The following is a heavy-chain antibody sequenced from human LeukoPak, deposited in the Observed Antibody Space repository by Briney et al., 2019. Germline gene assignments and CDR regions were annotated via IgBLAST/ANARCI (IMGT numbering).Heavy chain of an antibody. CDR2: INPSSGSA. Sequence: ASVKVSCKASGYTLTTYYMYWVRQAPGQGLEWMGTINPSSGSASYAQRFQGRVTMTSDTSTSTVYMDMSSLTSEDTAVYYCARVPTIFGVDMYYFDFWGQGNLVTVSS. CDR1: GYTLTTYY. CDR3: ARVPTIFGVDMYYFDF. D-gene: IGHD3-3*01. J-gene: IGHJ4*02. V-gene: IGHV1-46*01.